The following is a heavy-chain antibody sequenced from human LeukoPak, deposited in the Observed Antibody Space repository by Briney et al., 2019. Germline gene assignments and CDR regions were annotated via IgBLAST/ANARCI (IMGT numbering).Heavy chain of an antibody. J-gene: IGHJ4*02. CDR2: IYSGGST. V-gene: IGHV3-53*01. D-gene: IGHD4-17*01. Sequence: PGGSLRLSCAASGFTLSSNYMSGVPQAPGKGLEGVSVIYSGGSTYYADSVKGRFTISRDNSKNTLYLQMNSLRAEDTAVYYCARGPDYGDPPFYFDYWGQGTLVTVSS. CDR1: GFTLSSNY. CDR3: ARGPDYGDPPFYFDY.